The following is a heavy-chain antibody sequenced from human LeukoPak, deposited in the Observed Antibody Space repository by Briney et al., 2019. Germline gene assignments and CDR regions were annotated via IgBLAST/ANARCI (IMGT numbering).Heavy chain of an antibody. CDR1: GGSISSSSYY. V-gene: IGHV4-39*07. CDR3: ARVLRQLVRYYYYYMDV. Sequence: SETLSLTCTVSGGSISSSSYYWSWIRQPPGKGLEWIGEINHSGSTNYNPSLKSRVTISVDTSKNQFSLKLSSVTAADTAVYYCARVLRQLVRYYYYYMDVWGKGTTVTVSS. CDR2: INHSGST. J-gene: IGHJ6*03. D-gene: IGHD6-6*01.